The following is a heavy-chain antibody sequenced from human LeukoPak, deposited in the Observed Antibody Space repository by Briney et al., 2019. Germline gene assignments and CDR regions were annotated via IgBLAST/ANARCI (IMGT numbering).Heavy chain of an antibody. CDR2: ISGSGGST. V-gene: IGHV3-23*01. CDR1: GFTFSSYA. J-gene: IGHJ6*02. Sequence: GVSLRLSYAASGFTFSSYAISWVRQAPGKGLKWVSAISGSGGSTYYADSVKGRFTISRDISKDTLYLQMNSLRAEDTAVYYCAGARSDYFYGMDVWGQGTTVTVSS. D-gene: IGHD1-26*01. CDR3: AGARSDYFYGMDV.